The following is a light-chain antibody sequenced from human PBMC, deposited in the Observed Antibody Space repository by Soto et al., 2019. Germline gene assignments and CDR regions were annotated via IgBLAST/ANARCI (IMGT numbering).Light chain of an antibody. V-gene: IGLV1-40*01. CDR1: SSNIGAGYD. CDR2: GNN. Sequence: QAVVTQPPSVSGAPGQRVTISCTGSSSNIGAGYDVHWYQQFPGTAPKLLIYGNNNRPSGVTARFSGSKSGTSASLAITGLQAEDEADYYCQSFDTRLNSVVFGGGTKLTVL. CDR3: QSFDTRLNSVV. J-gene: IGLJ2*01.